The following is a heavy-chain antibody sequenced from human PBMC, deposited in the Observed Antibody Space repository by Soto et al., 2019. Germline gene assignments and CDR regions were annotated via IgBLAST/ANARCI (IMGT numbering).Heavy chain of an antibody. CDR1: GGSISSGDYY. V-gene: IGHV4-30-4*01. Sequence: PSETLSLTCTVSGGSISSGDYYWGWIRQPPGKGLEWIGYIYYSGSTYYNPSLKSRVTISVDTSKNQFSLKLSSVTAADTAVYYCARVGPDSSGYYYSAWYFDLWGRGTLVTVSS. D-gene: IGHD3-22*01. CDR2: IYYSGST. CDR3: ARVGPDSSGYYYSAWYFDL. J-gene: IGHJ2*01.